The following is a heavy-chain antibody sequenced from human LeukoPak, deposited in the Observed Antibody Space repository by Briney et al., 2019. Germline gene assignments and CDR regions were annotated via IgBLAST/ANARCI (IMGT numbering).Heavy chain of an antibody. CDR3: ARVEEYCSSTSCLYGMDV. CDR1: GFTFSSYS. J-gene: IGHJ6*02. CDR2: ISSSSSYI. V-gene: IGHV3-21*01. Sequence: GGSLRLSCAASGFTFSSYSMNWLRQAPGKGLEWVSSISSSSSYIYYADSVKGRFTISRDNAKNSLYLQMNSLRAEDTAVYCCARVEEYCSSTSCLYGMDVWGQGTTVTVSS. D-gene: IGHD2-2*01.